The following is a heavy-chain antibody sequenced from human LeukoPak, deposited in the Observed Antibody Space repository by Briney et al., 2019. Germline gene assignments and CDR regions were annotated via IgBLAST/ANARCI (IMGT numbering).Heavy chain of an antibody. V-gene: IGHV2-5*01. J-gene: IGHJ4*02. Sequence: ESGPTLVKPTQTLTLTCSLSVFSLTTSGVGVGWIGQSPGKALEWLALIYWNNDNRYSPSLKTRLTITKNTAKTQVVRTMTEMDPVDTATYYCAHYGNYRFMYYFDYWGRGTLVTVSS. CDR2: IYWNNDN. CDR3: AHYGNYRFMYYFDY. CDR1: VFSLTTSGVG. D-gene: IGHD4-11*01.